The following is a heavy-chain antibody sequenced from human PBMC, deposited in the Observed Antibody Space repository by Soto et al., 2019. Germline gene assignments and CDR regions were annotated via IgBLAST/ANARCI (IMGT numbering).Heavy chain of an antibody. J-gene: IGHJ6*02. V-gene: IGHV3-23*01. CDR1: GLTFSSYA. Sequence: EVQLLESGGALLQPGGSLRLSCAASGLTFSSYAMSWVRQAPGKGLEWVSAISGSGGSTYYADSVKGRFTISRDNSKNTLYLQMNSLRAEDTAVYYCAKDHESAYYYGMDVWGQGTTVTVSS. CDR2: ISGSGGST. CDR3: AKDHESAYYYGMDV.